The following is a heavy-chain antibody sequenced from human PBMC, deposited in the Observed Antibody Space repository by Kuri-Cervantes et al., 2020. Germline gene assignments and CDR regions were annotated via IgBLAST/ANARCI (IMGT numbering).Heavy chain of an antibody. V-gene: IGHV4-38-2*01. J-gene: IGHJ2*01. CDR1: GYSISSGYY. D-gene: IGHD2-2*01. CDR2: IYHSGST. CDR3: ARGWRRYCSSTSCYAGRSYWYFDL. Sequence: SETLSLTCAVSGYSISSGYYWGWIRQPPGKGLEWIGSIYHSGSTNYNPSLKSRVTISVDTSKNQFSLKLSSVTAADTAVYYCARGWRRYCSSTSCYAGRSYWYFDLWGRGTLVTVSS.